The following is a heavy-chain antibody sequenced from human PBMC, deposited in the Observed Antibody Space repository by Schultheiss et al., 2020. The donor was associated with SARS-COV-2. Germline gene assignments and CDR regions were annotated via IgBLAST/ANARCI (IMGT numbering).Heavy chain of an antibody. V-gene: IGHV4-34*01. CDR1: GGSFSGYY. Sequence: SETLSLTCAVYGGSFSGYYWSWIRQPPGKGLEWIGEINHSGSTNYNPSLKSRVTISVDTSKNQFSLKLSSVTAADTAVYYCARSIAARLFDYWGQGTLVTVSS. J-gene: IGHJ4*02. CDR3: ARSIAARLFDY. CDR2: INHSGST. D-gene: IGHD6-6*01.